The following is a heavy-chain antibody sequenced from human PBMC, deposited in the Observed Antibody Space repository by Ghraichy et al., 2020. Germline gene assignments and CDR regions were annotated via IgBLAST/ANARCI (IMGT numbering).Heavy chain of an antibody. CDR2: IYYSGST. Sequence: SETLSLTCTVSGGSISSYYWSWIRQPPGKGLEWIGYIYYSGSTNYNPSLKSRVTISVDTSKNQFSLKLSSVTAADTAVYYCARGGDEVGATIGAFDIWGQGTMVTVSS. D-gene: IGHD1-26*01. J-gene: IGHJ3*02. V-gene: IGHV4-59*01. CDR3: ARGGDEVGATIGAFDI. CDR1: GGSISSYY.